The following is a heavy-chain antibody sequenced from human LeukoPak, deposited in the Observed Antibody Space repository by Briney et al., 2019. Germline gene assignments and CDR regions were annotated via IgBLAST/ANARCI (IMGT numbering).Heavy chain of an antibody. V-gene: IGHV3-30*18. CDR2: ISYDGSNK. D-gene: IGHD2-2*01. CDR3: AKSIQYCSSTSCSYGMDV. Sequence: GGSLRLSCAASGFTFSSYGMHWVRQAPGKGLEWVAVISYDGSNKYYADSVKGRFTISRDNSKNTLYPQMNSLRAEDTAVYYCAKSIQYCSSTSCSYGMDVWGQGTTVTVSS. CDR1: GFTFSSYG. J-gene: IGHJ6*02.